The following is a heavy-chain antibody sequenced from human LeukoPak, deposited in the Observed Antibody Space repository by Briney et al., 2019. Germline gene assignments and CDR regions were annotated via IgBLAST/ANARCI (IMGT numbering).Heavy chain of an antibody. CDR2: INPSGGST. D-gene: IGHD2-21*01. CDR1: GYTFTSYY. Sequence: ASVKVSFKASGYTFTSYYMHWVRQAPGRGLEWMGIINPSGGSTSYAQKFQGRVTMTRDTSTNTAYLELRSLQSDDTAVYYCARDRVGGDLTGASLYWGQGTRVTVSS. CDR3: ARDRVGGDLTGASLY. V-gene: IGHV1-46*01. J-gene: IGHJ4*02.